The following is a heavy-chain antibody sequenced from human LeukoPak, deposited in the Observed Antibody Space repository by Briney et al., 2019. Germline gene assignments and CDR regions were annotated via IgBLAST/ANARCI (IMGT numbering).Heavy chain of an antibody. V-gene: IGHV1-2*02. CDR1: GYTFTGYY. CDR3: AREGVVPAAITGAHNWFDP. CDR2: INPNSGGT. J-gene: IGHJ5*02. Sequence: ASVKVSCKASGYTFTGYYMHWVRQAPGQGLEWMGWINPNSGGTNYAQKFQGRVTMTRDTSISTAYMELSRLRSDDTAVYYCAREGVVPAAITGAHNWFDPWGQGTLVTVSS. D-gene: IGHD2-2*01.